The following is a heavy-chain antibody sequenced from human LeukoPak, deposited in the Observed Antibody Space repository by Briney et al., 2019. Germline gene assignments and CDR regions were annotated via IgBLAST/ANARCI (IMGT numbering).Heavy chain of an antibody. CDR2: INSDGSST. CDR3: ARDHTQFDY. J-gene: IGHJ4*02. CDR1: GFTFRSYW. Sequence: GGSLRHSCAASGFTFRSYWLHWVRPAPGKGLVWVSRINSDGSSTSYADSVKGRFTISRDNAKNTLYLQMNSLRAEDTAVYYCARDHTQFDYWGQGTLVTVSS. V-gene: IGHV3-74*01.